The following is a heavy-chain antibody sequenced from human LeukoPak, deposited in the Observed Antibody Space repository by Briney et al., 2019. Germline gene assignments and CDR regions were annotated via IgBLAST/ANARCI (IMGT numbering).Heavy chain of an antibody. CDR1: GYTXITYG. CDR3: AREGYCSGGSCYSGIIDY. Sequence: ASVNVSCKASGYTXITYGIARVRQAPGQGLEWVGWISSYSGNTNYAEKLQGRVTMTTDTSTSTAHMELRSLRSDDTAVYHCAREGYCSGGSCYSGIIDYWGQGTLVTVSS. V-gene: IGHV1-18*01. CDR2: ISSYSGNT. D-gene: IGHD2-15*01. J-gene: IGHJ4*02.